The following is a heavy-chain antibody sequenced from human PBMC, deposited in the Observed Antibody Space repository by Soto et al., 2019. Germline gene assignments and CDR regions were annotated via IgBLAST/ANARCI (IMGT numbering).Heavy chain of an antibody. Sequence: QVQLVQSGAEVKKPGASVKVSCKVSGYTLNEVAMHWVRQAPGKGLEWLGGFDPDEAETIYAQHFQGRVTMTEDTSRDTVYMELSGLRAEDTALYFCTTYRGDYNFEHWGQGTLVTVSS. J-gene: IGHJ5*02. CDR3: TTYRGDYNFEH. V-gene: IGHV1-24*01. CDR2: FDPDEAET. D-gene: IGHD4-17*01. CDR1: GYTLNEVA.